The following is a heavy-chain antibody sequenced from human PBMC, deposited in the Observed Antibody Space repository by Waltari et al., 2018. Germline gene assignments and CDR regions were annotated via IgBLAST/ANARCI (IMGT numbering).Heavy chain of an antibody. CDR1: GYTFTGYY. CDR3: ASRTEAVAGTQDAFDI. Sequence: QVQLVQSGAEVKKPGAPVKVSCKAAGYTFTGYYMHWVRQAPGQGLEWMGWINPNSGGTNYAQKFQGRVTMTRDTSISTAYMELSRLRSDDTAVYYCASRTEAVAGTQDAFDIWGQGTMVTVSS. V-gene: IGHV1-2*02. J-gene: IGHJ3*02. CDR2: INPNSGGT. D-gene: IGHD6-19*01.